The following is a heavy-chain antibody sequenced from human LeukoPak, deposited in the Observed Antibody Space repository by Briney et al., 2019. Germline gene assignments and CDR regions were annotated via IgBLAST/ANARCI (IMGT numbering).Heavy chain of an antibody. D-gene: IGHD3-10*01. V-gene: IGHV1-8*01. CDR1: GYTFTSYD. J-gene: IGHJ6*03. CDR2: MNPNSGNT. CDR3: ARGLQSPYGSGSRKSYYYYYMDV. Sequence: GASVKVSCKASGYTFTSYDINWVRQATGQGLEWMGWMNPNSGNTGYAQKFQGRVTMTRNTSISTAYMELGSLRSEDTAVYYCARGLQSPYGSGSRKSYYYYYMDVWGKGTTVTISS.